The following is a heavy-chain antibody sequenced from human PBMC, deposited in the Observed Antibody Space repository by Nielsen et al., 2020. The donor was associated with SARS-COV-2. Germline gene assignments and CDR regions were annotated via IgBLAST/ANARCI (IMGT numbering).Heavy chain of an antibody. CDR3: AREGQDASGPERRGMDV. D-gene: IGHD3-10*01. Sequence: GASLNISCQASGYTFSNFWIGWVRPMPGRGLEWMGIIYPRDYNTKYSPSLHGQATISADNSISTDYLQWSSLKASDTAIYYCAREGQDASGPERRGMDVWGQGTTVTVSS. CDR1: GYTFSNFW. CDR2: IYPRDYNT. V-gene: IGHV5-51*01. J-gene: IGHJ6*02.